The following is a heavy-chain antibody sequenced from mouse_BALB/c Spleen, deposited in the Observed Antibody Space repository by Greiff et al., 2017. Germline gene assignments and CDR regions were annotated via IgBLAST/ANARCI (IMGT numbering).Heavy chain of an antibody. CDR3: ARHGVYYYGSSSYWYFDV. V-gene: IGHV2-6-2*01. CDR2: IWSDGST. CDR1: GFSLTSYG. Sequence: VHLVESGPDLVAPSQSLSITCTVSGFSLTSYGVHWVRQPPGKGLEWLVVIWSDGSTTYNSALKSRLSISKDNSKSQVFLKMNSLQTDDTAMYYCARHGVYYYGSSSYWYFDVWGAGTTVTVSS. J-gene: IGHJ1*01. D-gene: IGHD1-1*01.